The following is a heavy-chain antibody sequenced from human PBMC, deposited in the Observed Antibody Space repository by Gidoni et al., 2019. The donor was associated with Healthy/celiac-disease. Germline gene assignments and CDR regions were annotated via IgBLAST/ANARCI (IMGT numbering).Heavy chain of an antibody. J-gene: IGHJ5*02. CDR1: GFSLSTSGVG. D-gene: IGHD6-13*01. CDR2: IYWNDDK. V-gene: IGHV2-5*01. CDR3: ANQYSSSWAHDSHRKFDP. Sequence: QITLKESGPTLVKPTQTLTLTCTFSGFSLSTSGVGVGWIRQPPGKALEWLALIYWNDDKRYSPSLKSRLTITKDTSKNQVVLTMTNMDPVDTATYYCANQYSSSWAHDSHRKFDPWGQGTLVTVSS.